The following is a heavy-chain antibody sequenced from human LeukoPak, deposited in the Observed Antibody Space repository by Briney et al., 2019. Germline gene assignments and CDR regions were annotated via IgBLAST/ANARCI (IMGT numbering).Heavy chain of an antibody. V-gene: IGHV1-69*13. D-gene: IGHD5-12*01. CDR3: ARGGLRGYSGYDQIDY. J-gene: IGHJ4*02. Sequence: ASVNVSCKASGGTFSSYAISWLRQAPGQGLEWMGVIIPIFGTANYAQKFQGRVTITADESTSTAYMELSSLRSEDTAVYYCARGGLRGYSGYDQIDYWGQGTLVTVSS. CDR1: GGTFSSYA. CDR2: IIPIFGTA.